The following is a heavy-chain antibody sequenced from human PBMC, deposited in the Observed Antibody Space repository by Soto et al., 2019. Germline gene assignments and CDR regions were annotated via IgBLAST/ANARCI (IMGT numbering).Heavy chain of an antibody. CDR3: ARGAIGYSSGWYADYFDY. D-gene: IGHD6-19*01. V-gene: IGHV4-34*01. Sequence: SETLSLTCAVYGGSFSGYYWSWIRQPPGKGLEWIGEINHSGSTNYNPSLKSRVTISVDTSKNQFSLKLSSVTAADTAVYYCARGAIGYSSGWYADYFDYWGQGTLVTVSS. CDR2: INHSGST. J-gene: IGHJ4*02. CDR1: GGSFSGYY.